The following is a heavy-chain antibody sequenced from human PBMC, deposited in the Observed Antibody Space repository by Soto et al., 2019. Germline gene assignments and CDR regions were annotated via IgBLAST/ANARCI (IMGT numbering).Heavy chain of an antibody. CDR2: IYPGDSDT. D-gene: IGHD3-9*01. CDR1: GYSFTSYW. J-gene: IGHJ5*02. CDR3: ARTPPGYYDILTGPPGWFDP. V-gene: IGHV5-51*01. Sequence: PGESLKISCKGSGYSFTSYWIGWVRQMPGKGLEWMGIIYPGDSDTRYSPSFQGQVTISADKSISTAYLQWSSLKASDTAMYYCARTPPGYYDILTGPPGWFDPWGQGTLVTVYS.